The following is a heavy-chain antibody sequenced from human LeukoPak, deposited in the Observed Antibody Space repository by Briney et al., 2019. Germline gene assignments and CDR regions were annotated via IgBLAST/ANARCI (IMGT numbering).Heavy chain of an antibody. Sequence: APVKVSCKASGYSFSSYYMHWVRQAPGQGLEWMGIINPSGDSTNYAQKFQGRVTMTRDTSTRTVYMELSSLRSDDTAVYYCARENDYGNNWFDPWGQGTLVTVSS. CDR1: GYSFSSYY. CDR2: INPSGDST. J-gene: IGHJ5*02. CDR3: ARENDYGNNWFDP. D-gene: IGHD4-17*01. V-gene: IGHV1-46*01.